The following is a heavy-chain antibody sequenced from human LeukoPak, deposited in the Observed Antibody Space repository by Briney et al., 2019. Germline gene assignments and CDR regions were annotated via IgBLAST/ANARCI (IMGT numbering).Heavy chain of an antibody. CDR2: INPNSGGT. D-gene: IGHD2-15*01. J-gene: IGHJ4*02. CDR3: ARDPPCSGGSCYPEGFDY. Sequence: GASVKVSCKASGYTFTGYYMHWVRQAPGQGLEWMGWINPNSGGTNYAQRFQGRVTMTRDTSISTAYMELSRLRSDDTAVYYCARDPPCSGGSCYPEGFDYWGQGTLVTVSS. V-gene: IGHV1-2*02. CDR1: GYTFTGYY.